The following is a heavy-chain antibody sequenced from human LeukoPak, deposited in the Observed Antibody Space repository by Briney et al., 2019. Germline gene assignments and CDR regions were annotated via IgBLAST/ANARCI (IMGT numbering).Heavy chain of an antibody. CDR1: GFTFSDYY. CDR2: ISTSSTNT. V-gene: IGHV3-11*03. CDR3: ARRPTVTTPLTA. Sequence: GGSLRLSCAASGFTFSDYYMTWIRQAPGKGLEWVSDISTSSTNTKYADSVKGRFTISRDNAKNSLYLQMNSLRAEDTAVYYCARRPTVTTPLTAWGQGTLVTVSS. D-gene: IGHD4-17*01. J-gene: IGHJ5*02.